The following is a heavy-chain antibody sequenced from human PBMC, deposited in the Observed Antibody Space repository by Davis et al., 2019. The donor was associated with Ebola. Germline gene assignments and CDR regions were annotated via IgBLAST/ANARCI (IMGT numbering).Heavy chain of an antibody. D-gene: IGHD3-3*01. Sequence: SETLSLTCGVSGGSLSSYCWTWIRQLPGRGPEWIGEVKQSGSTNYNPSLRSRVTISLDTSNNQLSLTLTSVTASDTAVYYCARGLRTAFGVISSRTVPLVRYSLDVWDKGTMVTVSS. J-gene: IGHJ6*04. CDR3: ARGLRTAFGVISSRTVPLVRYSLDV. CDR2: VKQSGST. CDR1: GGSLSSYC. V-gene: IGHV4-34*01.